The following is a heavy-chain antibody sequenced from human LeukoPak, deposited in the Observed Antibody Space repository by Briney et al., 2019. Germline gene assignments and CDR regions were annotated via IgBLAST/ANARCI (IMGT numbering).Heavy chain of an antibody. CDR1: GFTFSNAW. CDR3: TTDPQYCSGGSCYPGSVRSHYYGMDV. D-gene: IGHD2-15*01. J-gene: IGHJ6*04. Sequence: GGSLRLSCAASGFTFSNAWMSWVRQAPGKGLEWVGRIKSETDGGTTDYAAPVKGRFTISRDDSKNTLYLQMNSLKTEDTAVYYCTTDPQYCSGGSCYPGSVRSHYYGMDVWGKGTTVTVSS. V-gene: IGHV3-15*01. CDR2: IKSETDGGTT.